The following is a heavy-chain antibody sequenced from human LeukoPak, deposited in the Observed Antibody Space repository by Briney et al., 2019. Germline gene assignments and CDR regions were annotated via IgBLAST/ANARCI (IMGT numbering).Heavy chain of an antibody. J-gene: IGHJ4*02. CDR3: ARDLRLVVVAATPGTLRY. CDR2: INPNSGGT. Sequence: GASVKVSCKASGYTFTGYYMHWVRQAPGQGLEWMGWINPNSGGTNYAQKFQGRVTMTRDTSISTAYMELSRLRSDDTAVYHCARDLRLVVVAATPGTLRYWGQGTLVTVSS. CDR1: GYTFTGYY. D-gene: IGHD2-15*01. V-gene: IGHV1-2*02.